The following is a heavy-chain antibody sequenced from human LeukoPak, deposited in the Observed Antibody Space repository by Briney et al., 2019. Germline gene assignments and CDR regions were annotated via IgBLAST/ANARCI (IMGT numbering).Heavy chain of an antibody. CDR3: ARRLLKGFYYFDY. Sequence: SETLSLTCTVSGGSISSYYWGWIRQPPGKGLEWIGSIYYSGSTYYNPSLKSRVTISVDTSKNQFSLKLSSVTAADTAVYYCARRLLKGFYYFDYWGQGTLVTVSS. CDR1: GGSISSYY. CDR2: IYYSGST. V-gene: IGHV4-39*01. D-gene: IGHD2-21*01. J-gene: IGHJ4*02.